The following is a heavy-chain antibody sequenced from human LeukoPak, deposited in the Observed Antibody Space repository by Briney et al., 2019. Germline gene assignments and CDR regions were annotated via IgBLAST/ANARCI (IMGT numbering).Heavy chain of an antibody. CDR3: ADEFGLKWLAD. V-gene: IGHV1-2*02. Sequence: ASVKVSCKASGYTFIGYYVHWMRQAPGQGLEWMGWINPSSGGANYAQKFQGRVTMTRDTSISTAYMELSRLRSDDTAVYYCADEFGLKWLADWGQGTLVTVSS. J-gene: IGHJ4*02. D-gene: IGHD6-19*01. CDR1: GYTFIGYY. CDR2: INPSSGGA.